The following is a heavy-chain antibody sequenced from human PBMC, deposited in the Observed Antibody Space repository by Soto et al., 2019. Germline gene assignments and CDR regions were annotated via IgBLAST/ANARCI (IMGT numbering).Heavy chain of an antibody. CDR3: AREKSGYPQAFDI. CDR1: GYTFTGYY. V-gene: IGHV1-2*04. Sequence: QVQLVQSGAAVKKPGASVNVSCKASGYTFTGYYMHWVRQAPGQGLEWMGWINPNSGGTNYAQKFQGWVTMTRDTSISTAYMELSRLRSDDTAVYYCAREKSGYPQAFDIWGQGTMVTVSS. CDR2: INPNSGGT. J-gene: IGHJ3*02. D-gene: IGHD5-12*01.